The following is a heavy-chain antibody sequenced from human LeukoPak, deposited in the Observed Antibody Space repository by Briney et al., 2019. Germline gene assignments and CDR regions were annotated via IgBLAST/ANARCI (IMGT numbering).Heavy chain of an antibody. V-gene: IGHV1-2*04. Sequence: ASVKVSCKASGYTFTGYYMHWVRQAPGQGLEWMGWINPSGGGTNYAQTFQGWVIMTRHTSISTAYMELSRLRSDDTAVYYCARWSTMVRGVIITWGAFDIWGQGTMVTVSS. D-gene: IGHD3-10*01. CDR3: ARWSTMVRGVIITWGAFDI. CDR2: INPSGGGT. CDR1: GYTFTGYY. J-gene: IGHJ3*02.